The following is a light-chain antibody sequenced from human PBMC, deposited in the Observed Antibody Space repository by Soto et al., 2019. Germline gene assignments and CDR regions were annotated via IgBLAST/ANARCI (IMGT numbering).Light chain of an antibody. CDR1: SGDIGGYNY. Sequence: QSALTQPPSASGSPGQSVTISCTGTSGDIGGYNYVSWYQQHPGKAPKLMIYEVTKRPSGVPDRFSGSKSGNTASLTVSGLQAEDEADYYCSSYAGSDNLFGGGTKVTVL. CDR3: SSYAGSDNL. J-gene: IGLJ3*02. CDR2: EVT. V-gene: IGLV2-8*01.